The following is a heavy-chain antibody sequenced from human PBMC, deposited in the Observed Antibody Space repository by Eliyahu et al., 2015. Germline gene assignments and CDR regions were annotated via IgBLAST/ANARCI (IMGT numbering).Heavy chain of an antibody. D-gene: IGHD3-22*01. V-gene: IGHV3-11*01. J-gene: IGHJ4*02. CDR2: ISSSGSTI. CDR3: ARELVVVITRSESFDY. CDR1: XFTFXXXH. Sequence: QVQLVESGGGLVKPGGSLRLSCXASXFTFXXXHRSWIRQAPGKGLGWVSYISSSGSTIYYADSVKGRFTISRDNAKNSLYLQMNSLRAEDTAVYYCARELVVVITRSESFDYWGQGTLVTVSS.